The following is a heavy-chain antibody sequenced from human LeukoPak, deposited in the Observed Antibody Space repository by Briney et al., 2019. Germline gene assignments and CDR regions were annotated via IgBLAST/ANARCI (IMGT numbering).Heavy chain of an antibody. CDR2: IYHSGST. CDR1: GVSISTYY. Sequence: SETLCLACTLSGVSISTYYWSWIRQPPGTGLEWIGYIYHSGSTNYNPSLKSRVTISVDTSKNQFSLKLSSVTAADTAVYYCARGGGYASPIGYWGQGALVTVSS. D-gene: IGHD5-12*01. J-gene: IGHJ4*02. V-gene: IGHV4-59*01. CDR3: ARGGGYASPIGY.